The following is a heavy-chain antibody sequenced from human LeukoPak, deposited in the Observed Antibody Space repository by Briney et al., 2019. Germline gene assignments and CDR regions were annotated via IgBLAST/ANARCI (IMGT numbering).Heavy chain of an antibody. Sequence: GESLKISRKGSGYSFTSYWIGWVRQMPGKGLEWMGIIYPGDSDTRYSPSFQGQVTISADKSISTAYLQWSSLKASDTAMYYCARPGQLGEYTPYYFDYWGQGTLVTVSS. D-gene: IGHD3-16*01. CDR3: ARPGQLGEYTPYYFDY. CDR2: IYPGDSDT. V-gene: IGHV5-51*01. CDR1: GYSFTSYW. J-gene: IGHJ4*02.